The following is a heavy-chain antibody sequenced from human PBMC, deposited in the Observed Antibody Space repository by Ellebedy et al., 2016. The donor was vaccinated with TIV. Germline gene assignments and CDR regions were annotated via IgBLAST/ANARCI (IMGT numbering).Heavy chain of an antibody. V-gene: IGHV3-30*18. CDR3: AKERDPLASTSFDS. CDR1: GFTFSHYG. Sequence: PGGSLRLSCATSGFTFSHYGMQWVRQAPGEGLEWVAVIAHDGSVIHYADSVKCRFTISRDNSKNTLSLQMYSLRPEDTAVYYCAKERDPLASTSFDSWGQGNLVTVSS. D-gene: IGHD1-1*01. CDR2: IAHDGSVI. J-gene: IGHJ4*02.